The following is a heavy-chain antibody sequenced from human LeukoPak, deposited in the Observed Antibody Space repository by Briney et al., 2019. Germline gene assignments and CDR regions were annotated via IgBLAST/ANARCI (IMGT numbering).Heavy chain of an antibody. Sequence: PSETLSFTCAVSGGSISSGGYSWSWIRQPPGKGLAWIGYIYHSGSTYYNPSLKSRVTISVDRSKNQFSLKLSSVTAADTAVYYCASTRGGDYGDYFDYWGQGTLVTVSS. V-gene: IGHV4-30-2*01. CDR3: ASTRGGDYGDYFDY. CDR2: IYHSGST. D-gene: IGHD4-17*01. J-gene: IGHJ4*02. CDR1: GGSISSGGYS.